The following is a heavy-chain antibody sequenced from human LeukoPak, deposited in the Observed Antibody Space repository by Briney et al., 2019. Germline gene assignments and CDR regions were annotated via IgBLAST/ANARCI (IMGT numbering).Heavy chain of an antibody. CDR2: IYYSGST. V-gene: IGHV4-59*01. D-gene: IGHD4-23*01. Sequence: SETLSLTCTVSGGSISSYYWSWIRQPPGKGLEWLGYIYYSGSTNYNPSLKSRVTISVDTSKNQFSLKLSSVTAADTAVYYCARANCGNRRFDYWGQGTLVTVSS. J-gene: IGHJ4*02. CDR1: GGSISSYY. CDR3: ARANCGNRRFDY.